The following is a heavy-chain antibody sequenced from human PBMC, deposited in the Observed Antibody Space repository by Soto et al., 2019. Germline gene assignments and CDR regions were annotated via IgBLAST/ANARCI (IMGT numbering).Heavy chain of an antibody. Sequence: QITLKESGPTLVKPTQTLTLTCTFSGFSLSTSGVGVGWIRQPPGKALECLALIYWDDDKRYSPSLKSRLTSTKDNPKNQVVLTMTNMDPVDTATYFCAHRLCDSSCYWDVGYFDYWGRGTLVTVSS. CDR1: GFSLSTSGVG. CDR2: IYWDDDK. D-gene: IGHD2-15*01. J-gene: IGHJ4*02. V-gene: IGHV2-5*02. CDR3: AHRLCDSSCYWDVGYFDY.